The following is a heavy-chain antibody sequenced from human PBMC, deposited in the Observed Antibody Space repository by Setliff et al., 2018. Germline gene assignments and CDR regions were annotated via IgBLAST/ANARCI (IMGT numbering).Heavy chain of an antibody. D-gene: IGHD2-15*01. CDR2: INPNDGYT. Sequence: ASVKVSCKAFGYSFTNYGLNWVRQAPGQGLEWMGTINPNDGYTIYAPAFQGRVAMTTDTSTGTAYMELSGLTSADTAIYYCIVNMVRPVTGLDSWGPGTLVTVSS. J-gene: IGHJ4*02. CDR3: IVNMVRPVTGLDS. CDR1: GYSFTNYG. V-gene: IGHV1-18*01.